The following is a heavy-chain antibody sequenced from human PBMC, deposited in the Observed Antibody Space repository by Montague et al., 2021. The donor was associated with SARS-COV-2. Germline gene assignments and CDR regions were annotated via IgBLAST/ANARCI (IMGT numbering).Heavy chain of an antibody. CDR2: IYHNGKT. Sequence: LVKPTQTLTLTCTFSGFSLSTSGEAVGWIRQPPGKALEWIGSIYHNGKTCYNPSLERRALLSIDTSKNQFSLRLSSVIASDTAVYYCAVELNYFFDYWGQGFLVSVSS. J-gene: IGHJ4*02. CDR3: AVELNYFFDY. V-gene: IGHV4-39*01. D-gene: IGHD1-7*01. CDR1: GFSLSTSGEA.